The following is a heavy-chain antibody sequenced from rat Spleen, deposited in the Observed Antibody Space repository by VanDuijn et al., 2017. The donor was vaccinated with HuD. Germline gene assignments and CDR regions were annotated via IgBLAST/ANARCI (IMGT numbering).Heavy chain of an antibody. D-gene: IGHD1-4*01. J-gene: IGHJ2*01. V-gene: IGHV2-13*01. CDR2: IWGNGNT. CDR3: VRERVPGFAFYFDY. Sequence: QVQLKESGPGLVQPSQTLSLTCTVSGFSLSRHGVIWVRQPPGKGLEWMGVIWGNGNTNYTSGLKSRLSISRDTSKSQVFLKMNSLQTEDTAMYFCVRERVPGFAFYFDYWGQGVMVTVSS. CDR1: GFSLSRHG.